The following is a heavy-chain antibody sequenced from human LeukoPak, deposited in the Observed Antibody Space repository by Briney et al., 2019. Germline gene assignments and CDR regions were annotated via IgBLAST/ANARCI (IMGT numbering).Heavy chain of an antibody. CDR3: AREPTTKVRGETNWFDP. CDR1: GYTFTGYY. D-gene: IGHD3-10*01. CDR2: INPNSGGT. J-gene: IGHJ5*02. V-gene: IGHV1-2*02. Sequence: GASVKVSCKASGYTFTGYYMHWVRQAPGQGLEWMGWINPNSGGTNYAQKFQGRVTMTRDTSISTAYMELSRLRSDDTAVYYCAREPTTKVRGETNWFDPWGQGTLVTVSS.